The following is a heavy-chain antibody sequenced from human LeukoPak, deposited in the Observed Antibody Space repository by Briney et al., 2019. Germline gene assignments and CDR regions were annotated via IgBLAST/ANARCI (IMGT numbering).Heavy chain of an antibody. V-gene: IGHV4-34*01. CDR3: ARARAVAGTYYYYYGMDV. Sequence: SETLSLTCAVYGGSFSGYYWSWIRQPPGKGLEWIGEINHSGSTNYSPSLKSRVTISVDTSKNQFSLKLSSVTAADTAVYYCARARAVAGTYYYYYGMDVWGQGTTVTVSS. J-gene: IGHJ6*02. CDR1: GGSFSGYY. D-gene: IGHD6-19*01. CDR2: INHSGST.